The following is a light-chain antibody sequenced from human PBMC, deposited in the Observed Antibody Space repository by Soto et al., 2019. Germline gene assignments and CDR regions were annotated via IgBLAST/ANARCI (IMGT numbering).Light chain of an antibody. CDR2: DVS. V-gene: IGLV3-21*02. CDR3: QVWDSSSDHLWV. Sequence: SYELTQPPSVSVAPGQTARITCGGTNIGSKSVHWYQQKPGQAPVLVVYDVSDRPSGIPERFSGSNSGNTATLTISRVEAGDEADYYCQVWDSSSDHLWVFGGGTKVTVL. CDR1: NIGSKS. J-gene: IGLJ3*02.